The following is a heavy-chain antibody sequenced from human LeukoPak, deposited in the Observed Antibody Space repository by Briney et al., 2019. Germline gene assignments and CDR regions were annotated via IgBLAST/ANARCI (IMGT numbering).Heavy chain of an antibody. CDR3: ARGRYFDSPPPSNWFDP. CDR1: GYTFTGYY. Sequence: ASVKVSCKASGYTFTGYYMHWVRQAPGQGLEWMGWINPNSGGTNYAQKFQGWVTITRDTSISTAYMELSRMRSDDTAVYYCARGRYFDSPPPSNWFDPWGQGTLVTVSS. J-gene: IGHJ5*02. V-gene: IGHV1-2*04. CDR2: INPNSGGT. D-gene: IGHD3-9*01.